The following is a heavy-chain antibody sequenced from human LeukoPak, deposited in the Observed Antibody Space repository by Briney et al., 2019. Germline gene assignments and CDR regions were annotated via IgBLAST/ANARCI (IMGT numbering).Heavy chain of an antibody. CDR1: GGSFSGYY. D-gene: IGHD3-16*01. J-gene: IGHJ5*02. CDR2: VSHSGTT. Sequence: SETLSLTCDVSGGSFSGYYYSWIRQPPGKGLEWIGEVSHSGTTNYNSSLKSRVSMSVGASSTQFSLIMTSVTAADTAVYYCATSGWNGGGGFDPWGQGTLVNVSS. V-gene: IGHV4-34*01. CDR3: ATSGWNGGGGFDP.